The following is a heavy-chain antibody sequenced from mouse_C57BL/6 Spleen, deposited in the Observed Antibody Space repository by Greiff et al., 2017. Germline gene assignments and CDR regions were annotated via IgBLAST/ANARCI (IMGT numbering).Heavy chain of an antibody. CDR3: AIRRGGNAMDY. V-gene: IGHV1-42*01. CDR1: GYSFTGYY. J-gene: IGHJ4*01. CDR2: INPSTGGT. D-gene: IGHD2-12*01. Sequence: VQLKESGPELVKPGASVKISCKASGYSFTGYYMNWVKQSPEKSLEWIGEINPSTGGTTYNQKFKAKATLTVDKSSSTAYMQLKSLTSEDSAVYYCAIRRGGNAMDYWGQGTSVTVSS.